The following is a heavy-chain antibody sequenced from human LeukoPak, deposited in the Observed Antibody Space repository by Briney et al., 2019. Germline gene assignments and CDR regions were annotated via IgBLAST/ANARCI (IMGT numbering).Heavy chain of an antibody. D-gene: IGHD3-10*01. CDR3: ARDEWGSGSYYRYPDDY. Sequence: PGASVKVSCKASGYTFTSYDINWVRQATGQGLEWMGWMNPNSGNTGYAQKFQGRVTMTRNTSISTAYMELSSLRSEDTAVYYCARDEWGSGSYYRYPDDYWGQGTLVTVSS. V-gene: IGHV1-8*01. CDR2: MNPNSGNT. CDR1: GYTFTSYD. J-gene: IGHJ4*02.